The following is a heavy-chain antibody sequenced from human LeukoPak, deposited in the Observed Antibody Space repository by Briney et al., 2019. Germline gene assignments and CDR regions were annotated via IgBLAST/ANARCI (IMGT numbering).Heavy chain of an antibody. V-gene: IGHV3-23*01. Sequence: GGSLRLSCAASGFTFSIYAMSWVRQAPGKGLEWVSAMTASDERTYYADSVKGRFSISRDNAKNTLYLQMTSLRVEDTAVYFCAKDYSGSYDYWGQGTLVTVSS. CDR3: AKDYSGSYDY. J-gene: IGHJ4*02. CDR2: MTASDERT. D-gene: IGHD1-26*01. CDR1: GFTFSIYA.